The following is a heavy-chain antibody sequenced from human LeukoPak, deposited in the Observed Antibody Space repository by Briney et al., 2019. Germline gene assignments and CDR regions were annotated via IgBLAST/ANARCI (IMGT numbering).Heavy chain of an antibody. CDR3: AKDLSYYGSGSTFDY. Sequence: GGSLRLSCAASGFTFSTYAMNWVRQAPGKGLEWVSAISNSGGRTYYADSVKGRFTISRGNSKNTLYLQMNSLRAEDTAVYYCAKDLSYYGSGSTFDYWGQGTLVTVSS. V-gene: IGHV3-23*01. J-gene: IGHJ4*02. CDR2: ISNSGGRT. CDR1: GFTFSTYA. D-gene: IGHD3-10*01.